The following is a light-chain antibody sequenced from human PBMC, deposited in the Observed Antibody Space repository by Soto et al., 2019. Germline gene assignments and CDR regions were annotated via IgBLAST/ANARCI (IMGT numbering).Light chain of an antibody. V-gene: IGLV2-14*03. CDR1: SSDVGNYNY. J-gene: IGLJ1*01. CDR3: SSYTSSTTLYV. Sequence: QSALTQPASVSGSPGQSITISCTGASSDVGNYNYVSWYQQHPGKAPKLIIYDVSNQPSGVSNRFSGSKSGNTASLTISGLQAEDEADYYCSSYTSSTTLYVFGTGTKVTVL. CDR2: DVS.